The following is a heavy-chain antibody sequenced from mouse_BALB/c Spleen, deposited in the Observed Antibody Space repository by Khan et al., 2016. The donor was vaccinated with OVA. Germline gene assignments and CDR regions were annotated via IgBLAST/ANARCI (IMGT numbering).Heavy chain of an antibody. CDR2: IGPGSGST. CDR3: ARSNYYGSSLDAMDY. Sequence: DLVKPGASVKLSCKASGYTFTSYWINWIKQRPGQGLEWIGRIGPGSGSTSYTEMFTGKATLTVDTTSSTAYIPLSSLSSEDSAVYFCARSNYYGSSLDAMDYWGQGTSVTVSS. V-gene: IGHV1S41*01. J-gene: IGHJ4*01. D-gene: IGHD1-1*01. CDR1: GYTFTSYW.